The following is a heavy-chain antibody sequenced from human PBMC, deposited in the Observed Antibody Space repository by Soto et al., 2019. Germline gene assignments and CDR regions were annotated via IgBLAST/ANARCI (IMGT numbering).Heavy chain of an antibody. Sequence: EVQLVESGGGLVKPGGSLRLSCAASGFTFSSYSMNWVRQAPGKGLEWVSTISRSSSYIDYAVSVKGRFTISRDNAKNSLYLQMNSLRAEDTAVYYCARDQPGYSYGYGLGYWGQGTLVTVSS. CDR1: GFTFSSYS. J-gene: IGHJ4*02. CDR2: ISRSSSYI. CDR3: ARDQPGYSYGYGLGY. D-gene: IGHD5-18*01. V-gene: IGHV3-21*01.